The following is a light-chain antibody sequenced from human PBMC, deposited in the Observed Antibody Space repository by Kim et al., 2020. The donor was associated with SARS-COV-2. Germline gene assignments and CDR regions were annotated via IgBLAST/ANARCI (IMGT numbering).Light chain of an antibody. CDR3: QQYCSSPRT. J-gene: IGKJ4*02. V-gene: IGKV3-20*01. CDR2: TAS. Sequence: APVGRASLCCRASHSVRGTFLAWYQQKPGQAPRLLIYTASDRATGIPARFSGSGSGTDFTLTISRLEPEDFAVYYCQQYCSSPRTFGEGTKVDIK. CDR1: HSVRGTF.